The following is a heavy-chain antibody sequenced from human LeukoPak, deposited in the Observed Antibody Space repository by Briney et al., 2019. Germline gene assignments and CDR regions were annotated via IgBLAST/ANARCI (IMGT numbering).Heavy chain of an antibody. V-gene: IGHV3-7*03. CDR2: IKQDGSEK. CDR1: GFTFSSYG. J-gene: IGHJ3*02. CDR3: AKDLVAFDI. Sequence: GGSLRLSRAASGFTFSSYGMHWVRQAPGKGLEWVANIKQDGSEKYYVDSVKGRFTISRDNAKNSLYLQMNSLRAEDTAVYYCAKDLVAFDIWGQGTMVTVSS.